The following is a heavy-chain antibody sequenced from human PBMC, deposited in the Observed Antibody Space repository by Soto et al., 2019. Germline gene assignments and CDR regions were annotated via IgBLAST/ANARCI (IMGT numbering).Heavy chain of an antibody. Sequence: EVQLVESGGGLVQPGGSLKLSCAASGFTFSGSAMHWVRQASGKGLEWVGRIRSKANSYATAYAASVKGRFTISRDDSNNTAYLQMNSLKAEDTAVYFCTGDLRSNWCQGTLVTVSS. J-gene: IGHJ4*02. V-gene: IGHV3-73*02. CDR1: GFTFSGSA. D-gene: IGHD3-10*01. CDR2: IRSKANSYAT. CDR3: TGDLRSN.